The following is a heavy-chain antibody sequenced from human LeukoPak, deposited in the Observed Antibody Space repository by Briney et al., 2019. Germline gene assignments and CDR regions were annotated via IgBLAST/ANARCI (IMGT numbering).Heavy chain of an antibody. D-gene: IGHD2-15*01. J-gene: IGHJ4*02. CDR1: GGSISSYY. V-gene: IGHV4-59*01. CDR3: ARIYCSGGSCFDD. Sequence: SCTVSGGSISSYYWSWIRQPPGKGLEWIGYIYYSGSTNYNPSLKSRVTISVDTSKNQFSLKLSSVTAADTAVYYCARIYCSGGSCFDDWGQGTLVTVSS. CDR2: IYYSGST.